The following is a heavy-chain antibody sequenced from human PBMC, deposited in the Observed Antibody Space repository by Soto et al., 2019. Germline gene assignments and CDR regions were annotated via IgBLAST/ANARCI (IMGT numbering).Heavy chain of an antibody. J-gene: IGHJ6*02. CDR1: GGTFSSYA. Sequence: SVKVSCKASGGTFSSYAISWVRQAPGQGREWMGGIIPIFGTANYAQKFQGRVTITADESTSTAYMELSSLRSEDTDVYYCARGYGTMVRGVTRYYYYGMDVWGQGTTGTVSS. V-gene: IGHV1-69*13. CDR2: IIPIFGTA. CDR3: ARGYGTMVRGVTRYYYYGMDV. D-gene: IGHD3-10*01.